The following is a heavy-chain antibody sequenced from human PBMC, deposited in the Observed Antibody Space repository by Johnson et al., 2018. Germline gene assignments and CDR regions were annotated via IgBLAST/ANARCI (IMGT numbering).Heavy chain of an antibody. D-gene: IGHD3-22*01. J-gene: IGHJ3*02. Sequence: QLVESGGGLIQPRGSLRLSCVASGFTVRSNYMSWVRQAPGKGLEWVSVIYSGGGTYYADSVKGRFTISRDNSKNTLFLQMNSLKAQATAVYSSIYDSSGPALAFDIWGQGTMVTVSS. CDR1: GFTVRSNY. CDR2: IYSGGGT. CDR3: IYDSSGPALAFDI. V-gene: IGHV3-53*01.